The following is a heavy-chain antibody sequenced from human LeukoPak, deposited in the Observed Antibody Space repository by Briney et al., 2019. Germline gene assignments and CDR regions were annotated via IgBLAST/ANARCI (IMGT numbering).Heavy chain of an antibody. CDR1: GFTFSSYN. CDR3: ARGLGYSYGSDY. D-gene: IGHD5-18*01. J-gene: IGHJ4*02. V-gene: IGHV3-21*01. Sequence: PGGSLRLSCAASGFTFSSYNMNWVRQAPGKGLEWVSSITSGSSYIYYADSVKGRFTISRDNAKNSLYLQMNSLRAEDTAVYYCARGLGYSYGSDYWGQGTLVAVSS. CDR2: ITSGSSYI.